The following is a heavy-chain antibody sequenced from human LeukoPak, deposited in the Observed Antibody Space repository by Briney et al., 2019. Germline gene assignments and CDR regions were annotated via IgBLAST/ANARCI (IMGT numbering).Heavy chain of an antibody. CDR2: ISSSGSTI. CDR1: GFTFSGYS. D-gene: IGHD3-22*01. J-gene: IGHJ4*02. V-gene: IGHV3-48*04. Sequence: AGGSLRLSCAASGFTFSGYSMNWVRQAPGKGLEWVSYISSSGSTIYYADSVKGRFSISRDNAKTSLYLQMNSLRAEDTAIYYCAREGGRGVVADSFYFDSWGQGTLVTVSS. CDR3: AREGGRGVVADSFYFDS.